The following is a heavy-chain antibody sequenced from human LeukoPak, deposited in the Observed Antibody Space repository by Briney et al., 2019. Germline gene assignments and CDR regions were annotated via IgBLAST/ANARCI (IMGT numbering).Heavy chain of an antibody. Sequence: SETLSLTCTVSGGSISSYYRSWIRQPPGKGLEWIGYIYYSGSTNYNPSLKSRVTISVDTSKNQFSLKLSSVTAADTAVYYCARHYDILTGSSSGWFDPWGQGTLVTVSS. CDR1: GGSISSYY. D-gene: IGHD3-9*01. J-gene: IGHJ5*02. CDR3: ARHYDILTGSSSGWFDP. CDR2: IYYSGST. V-gene: IGHV4-59*08.